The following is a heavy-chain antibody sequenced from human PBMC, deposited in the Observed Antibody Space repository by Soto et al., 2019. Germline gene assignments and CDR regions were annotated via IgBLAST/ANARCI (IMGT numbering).Heavy chain of an antibody. V-gene: IGHV3-48*02. CDR2: ISSSSSTI. CDR3: ARWTWTTVTTDYYYGMDV. CDR1: GFTFSSYS. Sequence: GGSLRLSCAASGFTFSSYSMNWVRQAPGKGLEWVSYISSSSSTIYYADSVKGRFTISRDNAKNSLYLQMNSLRDEDTAVYYCARWTWTTVTTDYYYGMDVWGQGTTVTVSS. D-gene: IGHD4-17*01. J-gene: IGHJ6*02.